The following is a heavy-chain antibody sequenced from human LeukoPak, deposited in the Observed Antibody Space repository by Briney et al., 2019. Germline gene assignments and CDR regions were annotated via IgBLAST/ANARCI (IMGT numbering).Heavy chain of an antibody. D-gene: IGHD3-3*01. CDR1: GFTFSSYG. J-gene: IGHJ4*02. Sequence: GGSLRLSCAASGFTFSSYGMHWVRQAPGKGLEWVSYIQYDGINEYYADSVRGRFTISRDISKKTLYLQMNSLRAEDTAVYYCAKDRGVFGVAYSLDYWGQGSLVTVSS. V-gene: IGHV3-30*02. CDR2: IQYDGINE. CDR3: AKDRGVFGVAYSLDY.